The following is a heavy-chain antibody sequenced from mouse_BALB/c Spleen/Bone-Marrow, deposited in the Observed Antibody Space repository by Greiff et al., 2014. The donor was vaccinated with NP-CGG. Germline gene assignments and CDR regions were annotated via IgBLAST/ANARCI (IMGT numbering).Heavy chain of an antibody. Sequence: VQLQQSGAELVRPGSSVKISCKSSGYAFSTYWINWVKQRPGQGLEWIGQIYPGDGDTDFNGEFKGKATLTADRSSNTAYMEFSSLTSEDSAVYFCARGGISVDYWGQGTTLTVSS. CDR1: GYAFSTYW. V-gene: IGHV1-80*01. CDR3: ARGGISVDY. CDR2: IYPGDGDT. J-gene: IGHJ2*01.